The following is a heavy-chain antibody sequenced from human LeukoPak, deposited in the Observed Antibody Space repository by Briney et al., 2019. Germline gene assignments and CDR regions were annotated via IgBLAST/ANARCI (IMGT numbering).Heavy chain of an antibody. Sequence: ASVTVSCKASGYTFTGYYMNWVRQAPGQGLEWMGWINSDSGFTNYAQKFQGRVTMTRDTPITTVYMDQTRLTSDDTAVYYCARNFDMKGFDPWGQGTLVTVSS. CDR1: GYTFTGYY. V-gene: IGHV1-2*02. D-gene: IGHD3-9*01. CDR2: INSDSGFT. J-gene: IGHJ5*02. CDR3: ARNFDMKGFDP.